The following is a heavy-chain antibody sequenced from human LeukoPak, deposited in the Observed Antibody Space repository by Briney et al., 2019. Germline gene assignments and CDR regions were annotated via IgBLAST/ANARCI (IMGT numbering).Heavy chain of an antibody. J-gene: IGHJ1*01. CDR3: ARDRIAVAGMGAFQH. CDR2: ISNDGTNE. V-gene: IGHV3-30-3*01. Sequence: GRSLRLSCAASRFTFSTYAMHWVRQAPGKGLEWVAGISNDGTNEDHADSVKGRFTISRDNSKNTLYLQMNSLRAEDTAIYYCARDRIAVAGMGAFQHWGQSTLVTVSS. CDR1: RFTFSTYA. D-gene: IGHD6-19*01.